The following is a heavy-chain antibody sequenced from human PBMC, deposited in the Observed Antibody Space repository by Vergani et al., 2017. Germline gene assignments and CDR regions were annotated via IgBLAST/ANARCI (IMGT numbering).Heavy chain of an antibody. Sequence: QVQLQQWGAGVVKPSGTLSLTCTVSGESIRSGSHYWSWIRQPAGKGPEWIGHIHTGGSTDLNPSFKSRVSISVDTSKSQFSLKVNSVTVADTAVYYCARSRPYCTSGSCPAIWGQGTLVTVSS. CDR2: IHTGGST. V-gene: IGHV4-61*09. J-gene: IGHJ4*02. CDR3: ARSRPYCTSGSCPAI. D-gene: IGHD2-15*01. CDR1: GESIRSGSHY.